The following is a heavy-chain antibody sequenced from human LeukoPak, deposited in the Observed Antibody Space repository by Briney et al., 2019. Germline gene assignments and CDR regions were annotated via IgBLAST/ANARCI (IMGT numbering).Heavy chain of an antibody. Sequence: ASVKVSCKSSVYTFTGYYKHWVRHAPGQGRECMGWINPNSGGTNYAQKFKGRVTMTRDTSISTAYMELSRLRSDDTAVYYCARDQGYSSGYYYLFDYWGQGTLVTVSS. D-gene: IGHD3-22*01. CDR1: VYTFTGYY. J-gene: IGHJ4*02. CDR3: ARDQGYSSGYYYLFDY. CDR2: INPNSGGT. V-gene: IGHV1-2*02.